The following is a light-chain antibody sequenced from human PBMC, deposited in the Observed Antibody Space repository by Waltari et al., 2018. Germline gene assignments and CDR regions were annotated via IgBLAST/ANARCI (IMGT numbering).Light chain of an antibody. J-gene: IGLJ3*02. CDR2: LEDSGNY. V-gene: IGLV4-60*03. CDR1: SGHSTYI. Sequence: QPVLTQSSSTSASLGSSVKLTCTLDSGHSTYIIAWHQQQAGKAPRYLMKLEDSGNYKKGSGVPDRFSGSSPAADRYLAICSLQSEDEADYYCETWDSNTRVFGGGTKLTVL. CDR3: ETWDSNTRV.